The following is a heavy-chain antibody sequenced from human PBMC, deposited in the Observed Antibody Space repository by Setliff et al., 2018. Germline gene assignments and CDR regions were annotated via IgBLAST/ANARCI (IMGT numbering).Heavy chain of an antibody. Sequence: PSETLSLTCTVSRGSINSHYWSWIRQPAGKGLEWIGRIFGSGSTNYNPSLKSRVTMSIDTSKNQFFLKVRSVTAADTAVYYCARDRGDVSSAPTGYDYWGQGSLVTVSS. V-gene: IGHV4-4*07. J-gene: IGHJ4*02. D-gene: IGHD2-8*02. CDR3: ARDRGDVSSAPTGYDY. CDR2: IFGSGST. CDR1: RGSINSHY.